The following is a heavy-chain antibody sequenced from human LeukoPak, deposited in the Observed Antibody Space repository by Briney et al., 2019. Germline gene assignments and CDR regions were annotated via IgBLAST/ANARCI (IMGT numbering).Heavy chain of an antibody. J-gene: IGHJ4*02. CDR1: GFTFDNYW. V-gene: IGHV3-7*03. CDR2: IKQDGSEK. D-gene: IGHD6-19*01. CDR3: ARASGSGWALDY. Sequence: GGSLRLSCAASGFTFDNYWMNWVRQAPGKGLEWVVNIKQDGSEKYYVDSVKGRFTISRDNAKKSLYLQMNSLRAEDTAVYYCARASGSGWALDYWGQGTLVTVSS.